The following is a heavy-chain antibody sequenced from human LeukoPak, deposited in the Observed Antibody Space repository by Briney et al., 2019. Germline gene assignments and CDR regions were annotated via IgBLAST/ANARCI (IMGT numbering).Heavy chain of an antibody. V-gene: IGHV3-21*01. CDR3: AREALANFYGMDV. CDR1: GFTFSSYS. CDR2: ISSSSSYI. J-gene: IGHJ6*02. Sequence: TGGSLRLSCAASGFTFSSYSMNWVRQAPGKGLEWVSSISSSSSYIYYADSVKGRFTISRDNAKNSLYLQMNSLRAEDTAVYYCAREALANFYGMDVWGQGTTVTVSS.